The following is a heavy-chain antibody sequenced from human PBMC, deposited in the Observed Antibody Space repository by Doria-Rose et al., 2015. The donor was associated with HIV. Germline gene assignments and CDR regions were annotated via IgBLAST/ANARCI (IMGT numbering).Heavy chain of an antibody. CDR2: IXSDXXX. CDR1: GVSLSSPGMG. D-gene: IGHD2-15*01. V-gene: IGHV2-26*01. J-gene: IGHJ4*02. Sequence: QVTLKESGPVLVKPTETLTLTCTVSGVSLSSPGMGVSWIRQPPGKALEWLANIXSDXXXSYKTSLKSRLTISRGTSXSQVXLTMTDMDPVDXATYXCARXKSXXWXXKXXFDXXGQGTLGIVXX. CDR3: ARXKSXXWXXKXXFDX.